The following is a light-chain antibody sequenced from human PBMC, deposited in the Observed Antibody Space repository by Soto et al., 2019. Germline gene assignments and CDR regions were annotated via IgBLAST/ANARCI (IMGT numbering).Light chain of an antibody. J-gene: IGKJ1*01. Sequence: AIPLTQSPSSLYASVGDRVTITCRASQAIRTALGWYQQKPGKVPKLLIYAASILQSGVPSRFSGSGSDTDFTLTISSLQPEDFATYYCLLDFRYFWAFGQGTKVEIK. CDR1: QAIRTA. CDR3: LLDFRYFWA. CDR2: AAS. V-gene: IGKV1-6*01.